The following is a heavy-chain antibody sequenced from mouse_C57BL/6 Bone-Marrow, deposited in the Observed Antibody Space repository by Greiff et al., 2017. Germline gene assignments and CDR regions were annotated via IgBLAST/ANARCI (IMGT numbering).Heavy chain of an antibody. CDR3: AKGSSSNYYAMDY. Sequence: EVQLVESGGGLVKPGGSLKLSCAASGFTFSDYGMHWVRQAPEKGLEWVAYISSGSSTIYYADTVKGRFTISRDNAKKTLFLQMTSLRSEDTAMYYCAKGSSSNYYAMDYWGQGTSVTVSS. CDR1: GFTFSDYG. J-gene: IGHJ4*01. D-gene: IGHD1-1*01. V-gene: IGHV5-17*01. CDR2: ISSGSSTI.